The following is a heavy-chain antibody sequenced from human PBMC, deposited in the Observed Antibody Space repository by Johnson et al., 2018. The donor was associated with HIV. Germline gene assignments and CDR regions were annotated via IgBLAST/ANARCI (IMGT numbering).Heavy chain of an antibody. CDR2: IWYDGSNK. CDR1: GFTFSSYG. J-gene: IGHJ3*02. D-gene: IGHD6-13*01. V-gene: IGHV3-33*06. CDR3: AKCIWDSSLIDAFDM. Sequence: QVQLVESGGGVVQPGRSLRLSCAASGFTFSSYGMHWVRQAPGKGLEWVAVIWYDGSNKYYADSVKGRFTISRDNSKNTLYLQMNSLRAEDTAVYYCAKCIWDSSLIDAFDMWGQGTMVTVSS.